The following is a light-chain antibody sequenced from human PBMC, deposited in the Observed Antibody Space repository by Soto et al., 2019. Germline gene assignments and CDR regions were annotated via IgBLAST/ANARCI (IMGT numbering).Light chain of an antibody. Sequence: QSVLTQPPSASGSPGQSITISCTGTSSDVGSYNLVSWYQQHPGKAPKLMIYEGNKRPSGVSNRFSGSKSANTASLTISGLQTEDEADYYCCSYAGTNTFVFGTGTKLTVL. CDR3: CSYAGTNTFV. V-gene: IGLV2-23*01. CDR2: EGN. CDR1: SSDVGSYNL. J-gene: IGLJ1*01.